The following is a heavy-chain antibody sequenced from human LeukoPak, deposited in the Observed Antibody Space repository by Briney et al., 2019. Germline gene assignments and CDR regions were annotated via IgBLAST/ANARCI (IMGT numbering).Heavy chain of an antibody. CDR2: ISGSGGST. D-gene: IGHD7-27*01. J-gene: IGHJ4*02. CDR3: ARRNWGSTFDY. V-gene: IGHV3-23*01. CDR1: GFTFSSYA. Sequence: GGSLRLSCAASGFTFSSYAMNWVRQAPGKGLEWVSAISGSGGSTYYADSVKGRFTISRDNSKNTLYPQMNSLRAEDTAVYYCARRNWGSTFDYWGQGTLGTVSS.